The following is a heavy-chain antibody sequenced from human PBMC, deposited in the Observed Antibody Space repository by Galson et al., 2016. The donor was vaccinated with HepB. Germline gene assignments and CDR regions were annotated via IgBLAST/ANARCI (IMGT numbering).Heavy chain of an antibody. CDR3: AIEANYYDATSNY. Sequence: SLRLSCAASGFNFIKYGMKWVRQAPGTGLQWVSTIGEAYHDTHYADSVKGRFSISRDNSGNTLYLQMNSLRAEDTALYYCAIEANYYDATSNYWGQGTLVTVSS. J-gene: IGHJ4*02. D-gene: IGHD3-22*01. CDR2: IGEAYHDT. V-gene: IGHV3-23*01. CDR1: GFNFIKYG.